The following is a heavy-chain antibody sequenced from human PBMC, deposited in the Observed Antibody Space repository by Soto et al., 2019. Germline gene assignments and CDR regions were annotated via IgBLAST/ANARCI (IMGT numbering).Heavy chain of an antibody. V-gene: IGHV3-23*01. CDR3: AKDRGSWPDY. CDR1: GFTFSSYA. J-gene: IGHJ4*02. CDR2: LTGSGAST. Sequence: GGSLRLSCAASGFTFSSYAMSWVRQAPGKGLEWVSALTGSGASTYYANSVKGRFTISRDNSKNTLYLQMNSLRGEDTAVYYCAKDRGSWPDYWGQGTLVTVSS. D-gene: IGHD3-16*01.